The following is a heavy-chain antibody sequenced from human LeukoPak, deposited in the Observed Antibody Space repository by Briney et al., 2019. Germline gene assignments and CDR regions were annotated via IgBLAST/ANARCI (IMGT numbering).Heavy chain of an antibody. CDR3: AREIAGRLPFDY. D-gene: IGHD1-1*01. CDR2: ISSDGSSST. V-gene: IGHV3-74*01. J-gene: IGHJ4*02. CDR1: GFTFSSYW. Sequence: GGSLRLSCAASGFTFSSYWMHCVRQAPGKGLVWVSCISSDGSSSTTYADSVRGRFTISRDNAKHTLYLQMNSLRAEDTAVYCCAREIAGRLPFDYWGQGTLVTVSS.